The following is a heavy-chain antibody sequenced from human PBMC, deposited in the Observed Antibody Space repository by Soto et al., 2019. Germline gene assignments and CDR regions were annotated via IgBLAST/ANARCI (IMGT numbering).Heavy chain of an antibody. Sequence: SETLSLTCTVSGGSISSSSYYWGWIRQPPGKGLEWIGSIYYSGSTYYNPSLKSRVTISVDTSKNQFSLKLSSVTAADTAVYYCARQTYYSKGSSPSRHDYWGQGTLVTVSS. J-gene: IGHJ4*02. CDR2: IYYSGST. D-gene: IGHD3-22*01. CDR3: ARQTYYSKGSSPSRHDY. V-gene: IGHV4-39*01. CDR1: GGSISSSSYY.